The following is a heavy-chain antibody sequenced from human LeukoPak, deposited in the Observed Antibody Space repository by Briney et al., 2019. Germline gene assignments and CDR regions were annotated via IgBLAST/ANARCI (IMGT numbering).Heavy chain of an antibody. Sequence: PGGSLRLSCAASGFTFTDYYMSWIRQAPGKGLEWVSYITNSGTTIYYADSVKGRFTISRDNAKNSLYLQMNSLRAEDTAVYYCARSDGYCSSTSCPGGAFDIWGQGTMVTISS. J-gene: IGHJ3*02. CDR1: GFTFTDYY. D-gene: IGHD2-2*03. V-gene: IGHV3-11*04. CDR3: ARSDGYCSSTSCPGGAFDI. CDR2: ITNSGTTI.